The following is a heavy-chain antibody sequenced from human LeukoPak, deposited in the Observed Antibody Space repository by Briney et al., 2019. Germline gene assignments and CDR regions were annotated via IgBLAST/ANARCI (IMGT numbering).Heavy chain of an antibody. CDR2: IYYSGST. Sequence: SETLSLTCSVSGGSISDYYWNWIRQPPGKGLEWIGYIYYSGSTTYNPSLKSRVTMSVDTAKNQFSLKVRSVTAADTAVYCCARGDFCSKSNCYLRPMDVWGKGTTVTVSS. J-gene: IGHJ6*03. V-gene: IGHV4-59*01. CDR3: ARGDFCSKSNCYLRPMDV. D-gene: IGHD3-3*01. CDR1: GGSISDYY.